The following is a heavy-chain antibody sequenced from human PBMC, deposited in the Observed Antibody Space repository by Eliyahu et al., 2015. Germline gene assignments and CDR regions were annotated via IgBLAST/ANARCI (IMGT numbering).Heavy chain of an antibody. CDR2: ISSTSNYL. CDR3: ARDRGQYCSGGSCYGFAV. V-gene: IGHV3-21*01. J-gene: IGHJ3*01. CDR1: GFTFSTYS. D-gene: IGHD2-15*01. Sequence: EVQLVESGGGLVKPGGSLRLSCAASGFTFSTYSMNWVRQAPGKGLEWVSSISSTSNYLYYADSVKGRFTISRDNSKSSLFLQMDSLRAEDTAMYYCARDRGQYCSGGSCYGFAVWGQGTRVTVSS.